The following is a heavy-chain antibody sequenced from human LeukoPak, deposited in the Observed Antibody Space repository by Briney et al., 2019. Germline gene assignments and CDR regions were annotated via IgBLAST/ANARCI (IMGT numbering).Heavy chain of an antibody. D-gene: IGHD7-27*01. CDR3: ARDAPGLGIHY. V-gene: IGHV3-7*01. CDR1: GFTLSSYW. J-gene: IGHJ4*02. CDR2: INQDGSAK. Sequence: PGGSLRLSCAASGFTLSSYWMSWVRQVPGKGLEWVANINQDGSAKYYVDSVKGRFTISRDNAKNSLYLQMNSLRAEDTAVYYCARDAPGLGIHYWGQGTLVTVSS.